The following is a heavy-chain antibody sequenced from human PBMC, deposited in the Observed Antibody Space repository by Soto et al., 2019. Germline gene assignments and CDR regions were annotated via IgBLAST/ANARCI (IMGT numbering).Heavy chain of an antibody. Sequence: PSETLSLTCTVSGGSISSSSYYWVWIRQPPGKGVEWIGSNYYSGTTYYNPSLKSRVTISVDTAKNQLPLKLRTVTAADTDVYYCAGQAPDHLGSVGWLDPWGQGTMVTVSS. CDR3: AGQAPDHLGSVGWLDP. V-gene: IGHV4-39*01. CDR1: GGSISSSSYY. J-gene: IGHJ5*02. CDR2: NYYSGTT.